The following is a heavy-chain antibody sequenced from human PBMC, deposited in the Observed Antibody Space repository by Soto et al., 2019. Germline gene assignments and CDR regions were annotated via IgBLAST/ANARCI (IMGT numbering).Heavy chain of an antibody. CDR2: ISYDGSNK. CDR1: GFTLSSYA. D-gene: IGHD6-13*01. V-gene: IGHV3-30-3*01. Sequence: AGGSLRLSCAASGFTLSSYAMHWVRQAPGKGLEWVAVISYDGSNKYYADSVKGRFTISRDNSKNTLYLQMNSLRAEDTAVYYCARERDSSRYYYGMDVWGQGTTVTVSS. CDR3: ARERDSSRYYYGMDV. J-gene: IGHJ6*02.